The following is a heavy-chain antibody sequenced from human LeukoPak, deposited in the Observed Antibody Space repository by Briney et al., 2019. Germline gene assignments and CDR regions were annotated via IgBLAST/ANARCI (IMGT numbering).Heavy chain of an antibody. J-gene: IGHJ4*02. CDR3: ARGWCSTTTCYLPDY. D-gene: IGHD2-2*01. V-gene: IGHV4-4*07. CDR2: IYASGSS. Sequence: SETLSLTCTVSGGSMNSFYWSWIRQPAGKGLEWIGRIYASGSSNYNPSLKSRLTISIDISKNQFSLKLTSVTAADTAVYYCARGWCSTTTCYLPDYWGQGTLVTVSS. CDR1: GGSMNSFY.